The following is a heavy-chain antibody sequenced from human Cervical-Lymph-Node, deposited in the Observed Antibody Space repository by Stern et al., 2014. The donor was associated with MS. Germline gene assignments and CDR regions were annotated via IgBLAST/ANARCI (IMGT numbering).Heavy chain of an antibody. V-gene: IGHV3-30*18. CDR3: AKAEWRSYFDPTGRQDH. J-gene: IGHJ4*02. D-gene: IGHD3-9*01. Sequence: VQLVQSGGGVVQPGRSLRLSCAASGFIFSSYGMHWVRQAPGKGLEWAAVISYDGSKREYADSVKGRFTISRDDSKNMLYLQMNNRRVDDTAVYYCAKAEWRSYFDPTGRQDHWGQGTLVTVSS. CDR1: GFIFSSYG. CDR2: ISYDGSKR.